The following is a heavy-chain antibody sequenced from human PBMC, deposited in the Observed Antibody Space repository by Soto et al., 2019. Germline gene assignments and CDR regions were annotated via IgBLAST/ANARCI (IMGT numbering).Heavy chain of an antibody. CDR1: GGSISSGDYY. V-gene: IGHV4-30-4*01. D-gene: IGHD3-16*01. CDR3: ARGSMITSYWRD. Sequence: QVQLQESGPGLVKPSQTLSLTCTVSGGSISSGDYYWSWIRQPPGKGLEWIGYIYYSGTTYYNPSLKSRDPISIDTSKNQFSLKLSSVTAADTAVYYCARGSMITSYWRDWGQGTLVTVSS. J-gene: IGHJ4*02. CDR2: IYYSGTT.